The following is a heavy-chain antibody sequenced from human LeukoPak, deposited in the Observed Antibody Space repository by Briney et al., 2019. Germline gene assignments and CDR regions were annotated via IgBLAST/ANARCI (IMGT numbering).Heavy chain of an antibody. Sequence: GGSLRLSCAASGFTFSSYAMSWVRQAPGKGLEWVSSISGSGGSTYYADSVKGRFTISRDNSKNTLYLQMNSLGAEDTAVYYCAKDRYSGYDPQYYFDYWGQGTLVTVSS. CDR2: ISGSGGST. V-gene: IGHV3-23*01. CDR1: GFTFSSYA. J-gene: IGHJ4*02. CDR3: AKDRYSGYDPQYYFDY. D-gene: IGHD5-12*01.